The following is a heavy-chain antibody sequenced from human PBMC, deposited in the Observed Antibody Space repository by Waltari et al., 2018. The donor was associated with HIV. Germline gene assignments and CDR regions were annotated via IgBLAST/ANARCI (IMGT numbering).Heavy chain of an antibody. CDR2: VSYSGST. Sequence: QLQLQESGPGLVKPSETLSLTCPVSGGSISRNTYYWGWIRPPPGKGLEWIGSVSYSGSTYYNPALKSRVTISVDTSKNQFSLKLNSVTAADTAVYYCATYSDFWSGYSERHSYEYGINVWGQGTTVTVSS. CDR3: ATYSDFWSGYSERHSYEYGINV. J-gene: IGHJ6*02. CDR1: GGSISRNTYY. D-gene: IGHD3-3*01. V-gene: IGHV4-39*01.